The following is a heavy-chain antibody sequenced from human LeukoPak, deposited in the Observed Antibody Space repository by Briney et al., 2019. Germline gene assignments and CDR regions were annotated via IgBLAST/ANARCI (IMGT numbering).Heavy chain of an antibody. J-gene: IGHJ4*02. CDR3: ARIVVVTASTFDY. Sequence: GGSLRLSCAASGLIVSSNYMSWVRQAPGKGLEWVSYISSSSSYTNYADSVKGRFTISRDNAKNSLYLQMNSLRAEDTAVYYCARIVVVTASTFDYWGQGTLVTVSS. CDR2: ISSSSSYT. CDR1: GLIVSSNY. D-gene: IGHD3-22*01. V-gene: IGHV3-11*03.